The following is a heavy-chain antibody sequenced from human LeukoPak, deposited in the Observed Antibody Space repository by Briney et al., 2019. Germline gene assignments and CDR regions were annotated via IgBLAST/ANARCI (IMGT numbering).Heavy chain of an antibody. CDR3: ARPYNWNYFQPAGY. Sequence: ASVKVSCKASGYTFTGYYMHWVRQAPGQGLEWMGRINPNSGGTNYAQKFQGRVTMTRDTSISTAYMELSRLRSDDTAVYYCARPYNWNYFQPAGYWGQGTLVTVSS. V-gene: IGHV1-2*06. J-gene: IGHJ4*02. CDR1: GYTFTGYY. D-gene: IGHD1-7*01. CDR2: INPNSGGT.